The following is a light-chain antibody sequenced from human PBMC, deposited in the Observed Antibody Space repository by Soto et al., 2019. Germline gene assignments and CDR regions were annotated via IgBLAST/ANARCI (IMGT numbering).Light chain of an antibody. CDR3: QQYNNWPPEWT. J-gene: IGKJ1*01. CDR2: GAS. CDR1: QSVSSN. Sequence: EIVMTQSPATLSVSKGERATLSCRASQSVSSNLAWYQQKPGQAPRLLIYGASTRATGIPARFSGSGSGTEFTLTISSLQSEDFAVYYCQQYNNWPPEWTFGQGTKVAIK. V-gene: IGKV3-15*01.